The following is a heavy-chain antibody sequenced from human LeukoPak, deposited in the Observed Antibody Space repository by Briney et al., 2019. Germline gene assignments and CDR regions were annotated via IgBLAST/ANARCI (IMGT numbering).Heavy chain of an antibody. V-gene: IGHV3-7*01. Sequence: TGGSLTLSCEASGFTFSGNWMSWVRQAPGKGLEWVASINPDGSQKLYVDSVKGRFTISRDNTKSSLYLQMSSLGAEDTAMYYCAKLLGTATTYDSWGQGTRVTVSS. D-gene: IGHD5-24*01. CDR3: AKLLGTATTYDS. J-gene: IGHJ4*02. CDR2: INPDGSQK. CDR1: GFTFSGNW.